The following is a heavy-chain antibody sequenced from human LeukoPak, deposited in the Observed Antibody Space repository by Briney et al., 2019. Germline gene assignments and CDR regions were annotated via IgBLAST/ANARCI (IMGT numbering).Heavy chain of an antibody. CDR2: IYYGGST. Sequence: SETLSLTCTVSGGSFSSGSYYWSWIRQPPGKGLQWIGYIYYGGSTYYSPSLRSRVAISIDASKNQVSLRLNSVTTADTAVYSCARGPTRSWYDSWGQGTLVTVSS. CDR1: GGSFSSGSYY. D-gene: IGHD1-14*01. CDR3: ARGPTRSWYDS. J-gene: IGHJ5*01. V-gene: IGHV4-61*01.